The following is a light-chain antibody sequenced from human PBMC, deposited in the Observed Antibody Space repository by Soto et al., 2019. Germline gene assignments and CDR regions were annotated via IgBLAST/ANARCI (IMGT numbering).Light chain of an antibody. V-gene: IGLV1-44*01. Sequence: HSVLTQPPSASGTPGQRVTISCSGSSSNIGSHTVNWYQQLPGTAPKLLIYSNNQRPSGVPDRFSGSKSGTSASLAISGLQSEDEADYYCAAWDDSLNGGVFGGGTKLAVL. CDR1: SSNIGSHT. CDR2: SNN. J-gene: IGLJ2*01. CDR3: AAWDDSLNGGV.